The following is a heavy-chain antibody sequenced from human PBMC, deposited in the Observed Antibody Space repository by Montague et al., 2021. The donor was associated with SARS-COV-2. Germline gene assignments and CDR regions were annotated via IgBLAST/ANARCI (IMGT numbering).Heavy chain of an antibody. D-gene: IGHD3-3*01. Sequence: SLRLSCAASGFTFSNAWMSWVRQAPGKGLEWVGRIKSKTDGGTTDYAAPVKGRFTISRDDSKNTLYLQMNSLKTEDTAVYYCTTDGVTYYDFWSGYFDDYYYGMDAWGQGTTVTVS. J-gene: IGHJ6*02. CDR3: TTDGVTYYDFWSGYFDDYYYGMDA. CDR1: GFTFSNAW. CDR2: IKSKTDGGTT. V-gene: IGHV3-15*01.